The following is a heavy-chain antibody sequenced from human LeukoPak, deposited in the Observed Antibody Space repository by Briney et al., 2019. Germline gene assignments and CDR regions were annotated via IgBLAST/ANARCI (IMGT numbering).Heavy chain of an antibody. CDR2: INHSGST. V-gene: IGHV4-34*01. CDR3: ARGAAAAVDY. D-gene: IGHD6-13*01. Sequence: SETLSLTCAVYGGSFSGYYWSWIRQPPGNGLEWIGEINHSGSTNYNPSLKSRVPTSVDTSKNQFSLQLISVTAADTAVYYCARGAAAAVDYWGQGTLVTVSS. CDR1: GGSFSGYY. J-gene: IGHJ4*02.